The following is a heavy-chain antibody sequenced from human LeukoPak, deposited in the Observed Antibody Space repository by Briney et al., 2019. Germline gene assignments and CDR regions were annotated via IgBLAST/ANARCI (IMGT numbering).Heavy chain of an antibody. J-gene: IGHJ4*02. CDR2: IHYSGGT. D-gene: IGHD4-17*01. CDR3: ARGTVTTYYFDY. CDR1: GVSINTYY. Sequence: SETLSLTCSVSGVSINTYYWSWIRQPPGKGLEWIGYIHYSGGTKYNPSLKSRVAMSVDTSKSQFPLKLTSVTAADTAVYYCARGTVTTYYFDYWGQGSLVTVSS. V-gene: IGHV4-59*01.